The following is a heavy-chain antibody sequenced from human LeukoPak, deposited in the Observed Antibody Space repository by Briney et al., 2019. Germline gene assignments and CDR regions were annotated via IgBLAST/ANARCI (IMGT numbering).Heavy chain of an antibody. CDR3: ARSRSSWYAFFY. J-gene: IGHJ4*02. CDR1: GFTVSRNY. CDR2: IYSGGST. Sequence: GGSLRLSCAASGFTVSRNYMSWVRQAPGKGLEWVSVIYSGGSTYYADSVKGRFTISRDNSKNTLYLQMNSLRAEDTAVYYCARSRSSWYAFFYWGQGTLVTVSS. D-gene: IGHD6-13*01. V-gene: IGHV3-53*01.